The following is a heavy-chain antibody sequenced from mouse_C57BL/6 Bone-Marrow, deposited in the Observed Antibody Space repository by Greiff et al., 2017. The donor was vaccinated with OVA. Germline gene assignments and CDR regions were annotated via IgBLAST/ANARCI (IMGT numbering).Heavy chain of an antibody. J-gene: IGHJ3*01. V-gene: IGHV1-81*01. CDR3: ARDYGSSFAY. Sequence: QVQLKESGAELARPGASVKLSCKASGYTFTSYGISWVKQRTGQGLEWIGEIYPRSGNTYYNEKFKGKATLTADKSSSTAYMELRSLTSEDSAVYFCARDYGSSFAYWGQGTLVTVSA. CDR2: IYPRSGNT. CDR1: GYTFTSYG. D-gene: IGHD1-1*01.